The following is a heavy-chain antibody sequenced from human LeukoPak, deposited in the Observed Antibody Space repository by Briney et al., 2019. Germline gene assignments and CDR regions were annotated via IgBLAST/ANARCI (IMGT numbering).Heavy chain of an antibody. CDR1: GFTFSSYA. CDR2: ISGSGGST. D-gene: IGHD3-10*01. Sequence: GGSLRLSCAASGFTFSSYAMSWVRQAPGKGLEWVSAISGSGGSTYYADSVKGRFTISRDNSKNTLYLQMNNLRAEDTAVYYCAKDLVGYYYGSGSTATFDYWGQGTLVTVSS. CDR3: AKDLVGYYYGSGSTATFDY. J-gene: IGHJ4*02. V-gene: IGHV3-23*01.